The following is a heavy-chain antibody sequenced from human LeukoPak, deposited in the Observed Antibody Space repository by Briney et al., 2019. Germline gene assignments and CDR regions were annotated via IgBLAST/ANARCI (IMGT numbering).Heavy chain of an antibody. CDR2: INARGDT. Sequence: PSETLSLTCAVSGWSFNDYYWNWIRQPPGKGLEWIGEINARGDTNYNPSLKTRATISVDTSKKQFSLRLTSMIAADTALYYCARGQVPAARGYNWFDPWGQGTLVTVSS. CDR3: ARGQVPAARGYNWFDP. D-gene: IGHD2-2*01. V-gene: IGHV4-34*01. CDR1: GWSFNDYY. J-gene: IGHJ5*02.